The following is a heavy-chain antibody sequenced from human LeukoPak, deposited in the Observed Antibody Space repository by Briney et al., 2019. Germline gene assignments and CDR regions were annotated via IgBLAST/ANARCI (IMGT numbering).Heavy chain of an antibody. D-gene: IGHD3-10*01. Sequence: GASVKVSCKASGYTFTSYYMHWVRQAPGQGLEWMGGIIPIFGTANYAQKFQGRVTITADESTSTAYMELSSLRSEDTAVYYCARDYGSGSFSAWFDPWGQGTLVTVSS. CDR1: GYTFTSYY. CDR3: ARDYGSGSFSAWFDP. CDR2: IIPIFGTA. V-gene: IGHV1-69*13. J-gene: IGHJ5*02.